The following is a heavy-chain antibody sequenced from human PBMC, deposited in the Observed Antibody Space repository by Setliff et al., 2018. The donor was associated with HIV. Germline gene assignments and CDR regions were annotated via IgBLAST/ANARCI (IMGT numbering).Heavy chain of an antibody. Sequence: GGSLRLSCATSRFSFSTSCMTWVRQTPGKGLEWVSSISSSSTYIFYADSVKGRFTISRDDAKNSLYLQMNSLRAEDTAVYYCTRDYAYDWNAVMDVWGKGTTVTVSS. J-gene: IGHJ6*03. V-gene: IGHV3-21*01. D-gene: IGHD1-20*01. CDR1: RFSFSTSC. CDR3: TRDYAYDWNAVMDV. CDR2: ISSSSTYI.